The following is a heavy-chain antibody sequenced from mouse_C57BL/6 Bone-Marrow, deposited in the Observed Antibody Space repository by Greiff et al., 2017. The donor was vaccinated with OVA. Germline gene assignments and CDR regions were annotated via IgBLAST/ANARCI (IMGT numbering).Heavy chain of an antibody. CDR3: ARSLITTVVASNWYFDV. J-gene: IGHJ1*03. D-gene: IGHD1-1*01. CDR1: GFTFSDYG. Sequence: EVTLMESGGGLVQPGGSLKLSCAASGFTFSDYGMHWVRQAPEKGLEWVAYISSGSSTIYYADTVKGRFTISRDNAKNTLFLQMTSLRAEDTAMYYCARSLITTVVASNWYFDVWGTGTTVTVSS. V-gene: IGHV5-17*01. CDR2: ISSGSSTI.